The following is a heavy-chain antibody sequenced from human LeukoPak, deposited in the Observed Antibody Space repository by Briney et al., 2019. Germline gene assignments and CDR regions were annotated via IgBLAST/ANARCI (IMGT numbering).Heavy chain of an antibody. Sequence: GGSLRLSCAASGFTFSSYWMSRVRQAPGKGLEWVANIKQDGSEKYYVDSVKGRFTISRDNAKNSLYLQMNSLRAEDTAVYYCARVVKVVTPSDAFDIWGQGTMVTVSS. CDR3: ARVVKVVTPSDAFDI. V-gene: IGHV3-7*01. CDR1: GFTFSSYW. D-gene: IGHD4-23*01. J-gene: IGHJ3*02. CDR2: IKQDGSEK.